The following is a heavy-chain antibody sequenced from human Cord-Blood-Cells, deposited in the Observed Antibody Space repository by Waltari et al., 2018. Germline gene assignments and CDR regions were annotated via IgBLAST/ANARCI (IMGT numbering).Heavy chain of an antibody. CDR3: ARLGRVVPAAHPDAFDI. D-gene: IGHD2-2*01. Sequence: EVQLVQSGAEVKKPGESLKISCKGSGYSFTSYWIGWVRQMPGKGLEWMEIIYPGDSETRYSPAFKGQVTISADKSISTAYMQWSRLKASDTAMYYCARLGRVVPAAHPDAFDIWGQGTMVTVSS. V-gene: IGHV5-51*01. CDR1: GYSFTSYW. J-gene: IGHJ3*02. CDR2: IYPGDSET.